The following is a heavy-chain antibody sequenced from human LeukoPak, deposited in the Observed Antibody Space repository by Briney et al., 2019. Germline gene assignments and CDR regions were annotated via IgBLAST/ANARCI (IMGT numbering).Heavy chain of an antibody. CDR2: IIPDSSVT. D-gene: IGHD5-24*01. Sequence: PGGSLRPSCTASGFTFSSYAMSWVRQAPGKGLEWVSSIIPDSSVTFYADSVKGRFTISRDNSKNKVDLQMNSLRAEDSAQYFCAKDPGGGATIDSWGQGVLVSVS. CDR1: GFTFSSYA. CDR3: AKDPGGGATIDS. J-gene: IGHJ5*01. V-gene: IGHV3-23*01.